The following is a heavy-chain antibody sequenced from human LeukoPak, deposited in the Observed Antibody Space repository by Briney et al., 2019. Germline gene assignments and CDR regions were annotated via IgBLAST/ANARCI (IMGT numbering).Heavy chain of an antibody. D-gene: IGHD1-26*01. CDR3: ARASIVGANTDY. CDR1: GFTFSSYG. CDR2: ISSSGSTI. J-gene: IGHJ4*02. Sequence: GGSLRLSCAASGFTFSSYGMSWVRQAPGKGLEWVSYISSSGSTIYYADSVKGRFTISRDNAKNSLYLQMNSLRAEDTAVYYCARASIVGANTDYWGQGTLVTVSS. V-gene: IGHV3-48*04.